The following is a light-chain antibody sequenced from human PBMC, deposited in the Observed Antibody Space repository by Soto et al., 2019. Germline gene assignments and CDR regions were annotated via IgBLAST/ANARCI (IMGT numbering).Light chain of an antibody. Sequence: EIVMTQYRGTLSVSPGERATLSCRVSQSVRSDYFAWYQQKPGQAPRVIIFGVSTRATGIPDRFSGSGSGTDFTLTISRLEPEDFALYYCQQYGNSPLTFGGGTKVDIK. CDR2: GVS. CDR1: QSVRSDY. CDR3: QQYGNSPLT. J-gene: IGKJ4*01. V-gene: IGKV3-20*01.